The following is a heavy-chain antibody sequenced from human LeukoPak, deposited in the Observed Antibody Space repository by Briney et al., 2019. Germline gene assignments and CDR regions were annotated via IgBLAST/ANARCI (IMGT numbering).Heavy chain of an antibody. D-gene: IGHD3-3*01. Sequence: ASVKVSCKASGYTFTSYGISWVRQAPGQGPEWMVRINPNSGGTNYAQKFQGRVTMTRDTSINTAYMELSRLRSDDTAVYYCARETKLEWLLIFDYWGQGTLVTVSS. CDR1: GYTFTSYG. CDR3: ARETKLEWLLIFDY. J-gene: IGHJ4*02. V-gene: IGHV1-2*06. CDR2: INPNSGGT.